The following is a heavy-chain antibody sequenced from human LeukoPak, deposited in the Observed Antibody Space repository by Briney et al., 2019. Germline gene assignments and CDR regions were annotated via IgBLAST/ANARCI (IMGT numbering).Heavy chain of an antibody. J-gene: IGHJ3*02. CDR2: ITADST. V-gene: IGHV3-23*01. CDR1: GFTFSSYA. D-gene: IGHD6-19*01. Sequence: GGSLRLSCAASGFTFSSYAMSWVRQAPGKGLEWVSTITADSTYYADSVKGRFTISRDNSKNTLYLQMNSLRAEDTAVYYCAKDWSGWYDAFDIWGQGTMVTVSS. CDR3: AKDWSGWYDAFDI.